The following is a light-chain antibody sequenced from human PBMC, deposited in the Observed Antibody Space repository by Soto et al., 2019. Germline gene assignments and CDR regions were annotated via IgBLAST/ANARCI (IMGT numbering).Light chain of an antibody. V-gene: IGKV1-39*01. Sequence: DIQMTQSPSSLSASVGDRVTITCRASQNINNYLNWYQHKPGQAPKVLIYDVFTLQSGVPSRFSGSGSGTFFALTNTSLQPEDLATSYCQQGYTTPLTFGGGTKVDIK. CDR3: QQGYTTPLT. CDR1: QNINNY. J-gene: IGKJ4*01. CDR2: DVF.